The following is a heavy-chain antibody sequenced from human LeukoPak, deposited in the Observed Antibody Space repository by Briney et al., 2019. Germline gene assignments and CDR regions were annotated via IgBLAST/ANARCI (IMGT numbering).Heavy chain of an antibody. D-gene: IGHD1-14*01. CDR1: GGSISSYY. CDR3: AGGPRPRRFDY. V-gene: IGHV4-59*01. J-gene: IGHJ4*02. CDR2: IYYSGST. Sequence: SETLSLTCTVSGGSISSYYWSWIRQPPGKGLEWIGYIYYSGSTNYNPPLKSRVTISVDTSKNQFSLKLSSVTAADTAVYYCAGGPRPRRFDYWGQGTLVTVSS.